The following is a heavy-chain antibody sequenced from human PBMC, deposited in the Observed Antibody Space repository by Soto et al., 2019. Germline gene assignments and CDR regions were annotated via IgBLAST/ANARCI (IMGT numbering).Heavy chain of an antibody. D-gene: IGHD3-3*01. J-gene: IGHJ3*02. V-gene: IGHV4-30-4*01. CDR3: ARAPYGFLEWLLVMAFDI. Sequence: SETLSLTCTVSGGSISSGDYYWGWIRQPPGKGLEWIGYIYYSGSTYYNPSLKSRVTISVDTSKNQFSLKLSSVTAADTAVYYCARAPYGFLEWLLVMAFDIWGQGTMVTVSS. CDR1: GGSISSGDYY. CDR2: IYYSGST.